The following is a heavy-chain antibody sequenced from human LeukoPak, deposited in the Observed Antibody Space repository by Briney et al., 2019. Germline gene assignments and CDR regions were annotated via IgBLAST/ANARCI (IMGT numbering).Heavy chain of an antibody. Sequence: GGSLRLSCAASGFTFSNYVMSWVRQAPGEGLEWVAVISTDGSQKFYADSVKGRFTVSRDNSKNTLYLQMSSLTAEDTAVYYCAKVVVAGTHYFDYWGQGTLVTVSP. V-gene: IGHV3-30*18. CDR1: GFTFSNYV. CDR3: AKVVVAGTHYFDY. J-gene: IGHJ4*02. D-gene: IGHD6-19*01. CDR2: ISTDGSQK.